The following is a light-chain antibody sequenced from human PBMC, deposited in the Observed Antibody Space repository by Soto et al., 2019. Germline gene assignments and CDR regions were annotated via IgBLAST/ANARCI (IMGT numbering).Light chain of an antibody. J-gene: IGLJ2*01. CDR3: SSFTISRNTVI. Sequence: QSVQTQPASVSTSPGQSITISCTGTSSDFVGYNYVSWYQYHPGKAPKLMIYDVSNRPTGISNRFSGSKSGNTASLTISGLQAEDEADYYCSSFTISRNTVIFGGVTQLTGL. CDR2: DVS. CDR1: SSDFVGYNY. V-gene: IGLV2-14*01.